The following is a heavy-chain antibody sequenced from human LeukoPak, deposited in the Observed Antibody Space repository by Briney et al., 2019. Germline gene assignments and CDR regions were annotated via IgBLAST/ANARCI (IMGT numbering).Heavy chain of an antibody. V-gene: IGHV3-66*02. CDR2: IYSGGST. Sequence: GGSLRLSCAASGFSVSSNYMSWVRQAPGKGLEWVSVIYSGGSTYYADSVKGRFTISNHNSKNTLYLKMNRLEAEAAALCYRAQDPLALDAFDIWGQGTMVTVSS. J-gene: IGHJ3*02. D-gene: IGHD6-6*01. CDR1: GFSVSSNY. CDR3: AQDPLALDAFDI.